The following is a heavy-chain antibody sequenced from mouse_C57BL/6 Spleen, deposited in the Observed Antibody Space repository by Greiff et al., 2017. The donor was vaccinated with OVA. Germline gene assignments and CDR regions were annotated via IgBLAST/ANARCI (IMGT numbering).Heavy chain of an antibody. CDR1: GFTFSSYG. CDR3: ARHSSTVVARLYAMDY. CDR2: ISSGGSYT. V-gene: IGHV5-6*01. D-gene: IGHD1-1*01. J-gene: IGHJ4*01. Sequence: EVHLVESGGDLVKPGGSLKLSCAASGFTFSSYGMSWVRQTPDKRLEWVATISSGGSYTYYPDSVKGRFTISRDNAKNTLYLQMSSLKSEDTAMYYCARHSSTVVARLYAMDYWGQGTSVTVSS.